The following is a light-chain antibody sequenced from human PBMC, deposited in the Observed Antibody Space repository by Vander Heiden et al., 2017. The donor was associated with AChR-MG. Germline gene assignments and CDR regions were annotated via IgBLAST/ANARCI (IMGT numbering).Light chain of an antibody. Sequence: DILMTQSPSSLSASVGDRVTITCQASQNIYNYFNWYQQKPGKAPKVLIYDASALEAGVPSRFSGSGSGTDFTFTISSLQPEDFATYYCQQYQSLPLTFGGGSKVEIK. CDR1: QNIYNY. CDR2: DAS. J-gene: IGKJ4*01. CDR3: QQYQSLPLT. V-gene: IGKV1-33*01.